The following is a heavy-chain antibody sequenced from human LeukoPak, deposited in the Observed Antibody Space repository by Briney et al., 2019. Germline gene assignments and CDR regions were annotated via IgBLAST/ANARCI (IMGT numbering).Heavy chain of an antibody. CDR1: GFTFSSYS. J-gene: IGHJ4*02. Sequence: GGSLRLSCAASGFTFSSYSMNWVRQAPGKGLEWVSYISSSSSTIYYADSVKGRFTISRDNAKNSLYLQMNSLRAEDTAVYYCARHPGIAAAGKEVGYWGQGTLVTVSS. CDR2: ISSSSSTI. D-gene: IGHD6-13*01. V-gene: IGHV3-48*01. CDR3: ARHPGIAAAGKEVGY.